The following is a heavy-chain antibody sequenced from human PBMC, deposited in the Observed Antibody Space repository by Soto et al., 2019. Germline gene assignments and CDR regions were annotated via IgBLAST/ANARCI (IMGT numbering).Heavy chain of an antibody. CDR1: GFTFSSYG. Sequence: QVQLVESGGGVVQPGRSLRLSCAASGFTFSSYGMHWVRQAPGKGLEWVAVISYDGSNKYYADSVKGRFTISRDNYKNTLYLQRNSLRAEDTAWNYCARDRSPPSRGYDSRGPCGDYWGQGTLVTVCS. J-gene: IGHJ4*02. D-gene: IGHD5-12*01. CDR3: ARDRSPPSRGYDSRGPCGDY. CDR2: ISYDGSNK. V-gene: IGHV3-30*03.